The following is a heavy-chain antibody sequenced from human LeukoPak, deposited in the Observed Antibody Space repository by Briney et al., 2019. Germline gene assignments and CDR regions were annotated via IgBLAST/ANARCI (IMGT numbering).Heavy chain of an antibody. CDR1: GYTFTDYF. V-gene: IGHV1-2*02. J-gene: IGHJ4*02. CDR2: INPNSGGT. D-gene: IGHD6-25*01. CDR3: ARERPGDYFDY. Sequence: ASVKVSFKASGYTFTDYFMHWVRQAPGQGLEWMGWINPNSGGTSYLQNFQGRVTLTRDTSISTAYMDLSRLRSDDTAVYYCARERPGDYFDYWGQGALLTVSS.